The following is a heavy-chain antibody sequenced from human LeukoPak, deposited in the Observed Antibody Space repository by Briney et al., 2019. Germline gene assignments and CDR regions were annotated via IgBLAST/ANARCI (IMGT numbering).Heavy chain of an antibody. V-gene: IGHV3-30*02. CDR2: IRYDGSKK. Sequence: GGSLRLSCAASGFTFSTYGMHWVRQAPGKWLEWVTFIRYDGSKKHYADSVKGRFTISRDNSKNTLYLQMNSLRAEDTAVYYCAREGTITTSNCWGQGTLVTVSS. D-gene: IGHD4-11*01. J-gene: IGHJ4*02. CDR3: AREGTITTSNC. CDR1: GFTFSTYG.